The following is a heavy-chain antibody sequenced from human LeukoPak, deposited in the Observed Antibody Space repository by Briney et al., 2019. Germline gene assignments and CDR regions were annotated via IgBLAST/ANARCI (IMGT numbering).Heavy chain of an antibody. CDR1: GYTLTELS. CDR3: ASLGYCSSTSCYDDGYYYYYMDV. V-gene: IGHV1-24*01. J-gene: IGHJ6*03. CDR2: FDPENGET. Sequence: GASVKVSCKVSGYTLTELSTHWVRQAPGKGLEWMGGFDPENGETIYAQKFQGRVTMTEDTSTDTAYMELSSLRSEDTAVYYCASLGYCSSTSCYDDGYYYYYMDVWGKGTTVTVSS. D-gene: IGHD2-2*01.